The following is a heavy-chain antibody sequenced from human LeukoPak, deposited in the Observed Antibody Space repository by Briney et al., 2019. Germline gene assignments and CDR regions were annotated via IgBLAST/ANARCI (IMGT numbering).Heavy chain of an antibody. V-gene: IGHV3-30-3*01. D-gene: IGHD3-3*01. J-gene: IGHJ4*02. CDR2: ISYDGSNK. CDR1: GFTFSSYA. Sequence: GGSLRLSCAASGFTFSSYAMHWVRQAPGKGLEWVAVISYDGSNKYYADSVKGRFTISRDNSKNTLYLQMNSLRAEDTAVYYCARDSGNNGIWSGGYFEYWGQGVLVTVSS. CDR3: ARDSGNNGIWSGGYFEY.